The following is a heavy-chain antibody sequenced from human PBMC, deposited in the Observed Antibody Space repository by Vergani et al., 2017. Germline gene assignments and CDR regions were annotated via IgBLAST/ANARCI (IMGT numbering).Heavy chain of an antibody. CDR3: ASQAYCSSTSCYNGDFDY. V-gene: IGHV4-39*07. CDR2: IYYSGST. Sequence: QLQLQESGPGLVKPSETLSLTCTVPGGSLSSSSYYWGWIRQPPGKGLEWIGSIYYSGSTYYNPSLKSRVTISVDTSKNQFSLKLSSVTAADTAGYYCASQAYCSSTSCYNGDFDYWGQGTLVTVSS. J-gene: IGHJ4*02. CDR1: GGSLSSSSYY. D-gene: IGHD2-2*01.